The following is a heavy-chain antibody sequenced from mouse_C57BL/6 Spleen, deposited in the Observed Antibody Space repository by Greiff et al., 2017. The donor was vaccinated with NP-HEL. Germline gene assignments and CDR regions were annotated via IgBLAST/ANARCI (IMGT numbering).Heavy chain of an antibody. Sequence: EVHLVESGGGLVKPGGSLKLSCAASGFTFSDYGMHWVRQAPEKGLEWVAYISSGSSTIYYADTVKGRFTLSRDNAKNTLFLQMTSLRSEDTAMYYCARDRGWYFDVWGTGTTVTVSS. CDR2: ISSGSSTI. D-gene: IGHD3-2*01. CDR1: GFTFSDYG. CDR3: ARDRGWYFDV. J-gene: IGHJ1*03. V-gene: IGHV5-17*01.